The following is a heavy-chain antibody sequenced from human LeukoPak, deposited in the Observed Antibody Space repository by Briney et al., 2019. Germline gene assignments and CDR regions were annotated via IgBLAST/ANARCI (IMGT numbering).Heavy chain of an antibody. J-gene: IGHJ5*02. D-gene: IGHD2-8*01. V-gene: IGHV4-39*07. Sequence: SETLSLTCSVSSDSISSSSSYWGWIRQPPGKGLEWIASIYYSGGTFYNPSLRSRVTISLDTSKNQVSLKLTSVTAADTALYYRAKTNPQDWFDPWGQGTLVTVSS. CDR3: AKTNPQDWFDP. CDR2: IYYSGGT. CDR1: SDSISSSSSY.